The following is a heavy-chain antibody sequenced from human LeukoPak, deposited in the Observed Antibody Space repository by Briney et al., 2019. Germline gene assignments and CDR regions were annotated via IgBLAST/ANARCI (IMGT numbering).Heavy chain of an antibody. V-gene: IGHV5-51*01. CDR1: EDSFTNYW. J-gene: IGHJ3*02. D-gene: IGHD6-13*01. CDR2: IYPGDSDT. Sequence: GESPKISCKGSEDSFTNYWIGWVRQMPGKGLEWMGIIYPGDSDTRYSPSFQGQVTISADKSISTAYLQWSSLKASDTAMYYCARLQQLVAFDIWGQGTMVTVSS. CDR3: ARLQQLVAFDI.